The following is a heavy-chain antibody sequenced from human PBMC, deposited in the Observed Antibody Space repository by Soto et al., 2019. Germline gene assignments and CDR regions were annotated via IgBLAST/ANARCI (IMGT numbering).Heavy chain of an antibody. J-gene: IGHJ4*02. CDR3: ARHGKTGPQGGLDY. V-gene: IGHV5-10-1*01. D-gene: IGHD3-16*01. CDR1: GYSFTIYW. CDR2: IDPSDSYI. Sequence: GESLKISGKGSGYSFTIYWISWVLQLPGKGLEWMGRIDPSDSYINFSPSFQGHVTISVDRSISTAYLQWRSLKASDTAMYYCARHGKTGPQGGLDYWGQGTLVTVS.